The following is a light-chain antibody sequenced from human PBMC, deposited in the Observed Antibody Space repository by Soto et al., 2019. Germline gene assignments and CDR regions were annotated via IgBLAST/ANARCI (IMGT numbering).Light chain of an antibody. J-gene: IGKJ1*01. V-gene: IGKV1-8*01. CDR1: QGISSC. CDR3: QQYYSYSWT. CDR2: AAS. Sequence: AIRMTQSPSSLSASTGDRVTITCRASQGISSCLAWYQQKPGKAPKLLIYAASTLQSGVPSRFSGSGSGTDFTLTISCLQSEDFAPYYCQQYYSYSWTFGQGTKVEIK.